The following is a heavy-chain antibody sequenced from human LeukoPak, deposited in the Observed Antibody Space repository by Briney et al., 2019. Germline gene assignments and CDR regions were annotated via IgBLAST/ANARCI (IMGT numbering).Heavy chain of an antibody. CDR1: GFTFSNAW. D-gene: IGHD2-15*01. J-gene: IGHJ4*02. V-gene: IGHV3-15*01. CDR2: IKSKTDGGTT. Sequence: GGSLRLSCAASGFTFSNAWMSWVRQAPGKGLEWVGRIKSKTDGGTTDYAAPVKGRFTISRDDSKNTLYLQVNSLKTEDTAVYYCTTDPKGGYCSGGSCLGDYWGQGTLVTVSS. CDR3: TTDPKGGYCSGGSCLGDY.